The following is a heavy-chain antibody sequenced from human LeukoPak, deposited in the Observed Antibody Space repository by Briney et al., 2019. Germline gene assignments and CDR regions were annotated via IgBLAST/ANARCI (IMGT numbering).Heavy chain of an antibody. CDR3: ARVGSHRAMVTGYFDY. V-gene: IGHV1-46*01. J-gene: IGHJ4*02. CDR2: INPSGGST. CDR1: GYTFTSYY. Sequence: ASVKVSCKASGYTFTSYYMHWVRQAPGQGLEWMGIINPSGGSTSYAQKFQGRVTMTRDMSTSTVYMELSSLRSEDTAVYYCARVGSHRAMVTGYFDYWGQGTLVTVSS. D-gene: IGHD5-18*01.